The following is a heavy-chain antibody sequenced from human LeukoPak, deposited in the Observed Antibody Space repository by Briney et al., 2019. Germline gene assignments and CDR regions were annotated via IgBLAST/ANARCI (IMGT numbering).Heavy chain of an antibody. CDR2: IWYDGSNR. CDR3: ASASYSTSWYWGEGIDY. V-gene: IGHV3-33*08. CDR1: GFTFSSYA. J-gene: IGHJ4*02. D-gene: IGHD6-13*01. Sequence: PGGSLRLSCAASGFTFSSYAMSWVRQAPGKGLEWVAVIWYDGSNRFYADSVKGRFTISRDNSKNTLYLQMNSLRAEDTAVYYCASASYSTSWYWGEGIDYWGQGTLVTVSS.